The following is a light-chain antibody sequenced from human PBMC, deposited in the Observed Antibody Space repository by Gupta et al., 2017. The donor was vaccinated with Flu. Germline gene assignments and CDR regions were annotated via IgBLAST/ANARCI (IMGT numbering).Light chain of an antibody. V-gene: IGKV3-20*01. CDR1: QSVRSNY. Sequence: ESVLTQSPGTLSLSPGERATLSCRASQSVRSNYFAWYQQKSGQAPRLLIYGASSRATGIPDRFSGSGSGTDFTLSISRLEPEDFAVYYYQQYDTSPRTFGQGTKVEI. CDR2: GAS. J-gene: IGKJ1*01. CDR3: QQYDTSPRT.